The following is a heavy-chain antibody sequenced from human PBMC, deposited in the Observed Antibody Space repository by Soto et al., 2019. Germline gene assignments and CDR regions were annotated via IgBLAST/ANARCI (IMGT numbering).Heavy chain of an antibody. CDR3: ARGLVSSGWYSYFDP. CDR1: TESLRGYY. V-gene: IGHV4-34*01. J-gene: IGHJ5*02. Sequence: QVQLQQRGAGLLRPSETLSLTCAVSTESLRGYYWTWIRQSPGKGLEWIGEISQSGFTNYSPSLESPVTLSVDTSNREFSLLLTSMTAADTALYYCARGLVSSGWYSYFDPWGQGTPVTVSS. CDR2: ISQSGFT. D-gene: IGHD6-19*01.